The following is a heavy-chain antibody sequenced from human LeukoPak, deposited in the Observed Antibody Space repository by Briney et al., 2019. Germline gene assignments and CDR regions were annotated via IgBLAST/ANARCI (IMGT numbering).Heavy chain of an antibody. CDR3: VKGGATRGRFEN. Sequence: PGGSLRLSCVASGFRFNVQTMSWIRQAPGKGLDWVASMKEDGSEIRYVESVKGRFTISRDNSKNSLYLQMNSLRADDTGVYRCVKGGATRGRFENWGQGNLVTVSS. CDR1: GFRFNVQT. CDR2: MKEDGSEI. J-gene: IGHJ4*02. V-gene: IGHV3-7*01. D-gene: IGHD1-26*01.